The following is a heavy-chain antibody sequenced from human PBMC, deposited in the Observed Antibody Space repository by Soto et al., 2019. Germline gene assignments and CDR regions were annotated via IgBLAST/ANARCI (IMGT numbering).Heavy chain of an antibody. CDR1: GYTFTSYG. J-gene: IGHJ2*01. CDR2: ISAYNGNT. D-gene: IGHD3-3*01. CDR3: ARVLSSRIRPNWYFDL. Sequence: QVQLVQSGAEVKKPGASVKVSCKASGYTFTSYGISWVRQAPGQGLEWMGWISAYNGNTNYAQKLQGRVTMTTDTSSSPAYMELRSLRSDDTAVYYCARVLSSRIRPNWYFDLWGRGTLVTVSS. V-gene: IGHV1-18*01.